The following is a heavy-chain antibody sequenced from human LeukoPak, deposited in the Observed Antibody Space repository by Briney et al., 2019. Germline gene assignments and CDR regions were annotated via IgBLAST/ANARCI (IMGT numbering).Heavy chain of an antibody. CDR1: GFTFTTYA. D-gene: IGHD5/OR15-5a*01. Sequence: PGGSLRLSCAAPGFTFTTYAMNWVRQAPGKGLEWVSSISSSSSYIYYADSVKGRFTISRDNAKNSLYLQMNSLRAEDTAVYYCARAVSSGRFDYWGQGTLVTVSS. V-gene: IGHV3-21*01. CDR3: ARAVSSGRFDY. CDR2: ISSSSSYI. J-gene: IGHJ4*02.